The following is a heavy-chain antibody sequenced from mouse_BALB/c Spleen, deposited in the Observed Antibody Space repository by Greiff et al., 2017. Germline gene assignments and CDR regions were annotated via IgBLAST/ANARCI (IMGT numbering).Heavy chain of an antibody. Sequence: QVQLQQPGAELVKPGTSVKLSCKASGYNFTSYWINWVQLGPGQGLEWIGDIYPGSGSTNYNEKFKSKATMTVDTSSSTAYMQLSSLATEDSAVYYCLREGSRNRFAYWGQGTVVTVSA. CDR1: GYNFTSYW. CDR3: LREGSRNRFAY. J-gene: IGHJ3*01. D-gene: IGHD2-1*01. V-gene: IGHV1-55*01. CDR2: IYPGSGST.